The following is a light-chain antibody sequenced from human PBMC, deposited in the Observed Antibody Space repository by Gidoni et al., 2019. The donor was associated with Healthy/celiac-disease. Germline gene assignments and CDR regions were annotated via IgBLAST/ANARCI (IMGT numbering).Light chain of an antibody. J-gene: IGLJ3*02. CDR3: LLSYSGARGV. CDR1: TGAATSGHY. Sequence: QAVATPNPPLTVPPGRTVTLTVGSSTGAATSGHYPYWFQQKPGQAPRPLIYDTSNKHSWTPARFSGSLLGGKAALTLSGAQPEDEAEYYCLLSYSGARGVFGGGTKLTVL. V-gene: IGLV7-46*01. CDR2: DTS.